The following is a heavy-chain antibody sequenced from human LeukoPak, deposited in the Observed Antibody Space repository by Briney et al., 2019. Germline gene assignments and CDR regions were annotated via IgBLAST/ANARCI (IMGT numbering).Heavy chain of an antibody. CDR2: IYSGGST. D-gene: IGHD6-19*01. J-gene: IGHJ4*02. CDR1: GFTVSSNY. V-gene: IGHV3-66*02. CDR3: ASEAVAAPGY. Sequence: GGSLRLSCAASGFTVSSNYMSWVRQAPGKGLEWVSVIYSGGSTYYADSVKGRFTISRDNSKNTLYIQMNSLRAEDTAVYYCASEAVAAPGYWGQGNLVTVSS.